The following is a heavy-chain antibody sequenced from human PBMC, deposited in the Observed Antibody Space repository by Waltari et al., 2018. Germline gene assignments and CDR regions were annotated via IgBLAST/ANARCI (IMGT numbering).Heavy chain of an antibody. Sequence: VQLVQYGAEVEKPAASVKDSCKDAGYSFLSYDINWVRQATGQGRAWMGWMNPHSGNTGYARKFQGRVTITRNTTLSTAYMELCSLMSEYTAVYYCSADVTSLEWPRGAFDIWGQGTMVTVSS. V-gene: IGHV1-8*03. CDR1: GYSFLSYD. CDR3: SADVTSLEWPRGAFDI. CDR2: MNPHSGNT. J-gene: IGHJ3*02. D-gene: IGHD3-3*01.